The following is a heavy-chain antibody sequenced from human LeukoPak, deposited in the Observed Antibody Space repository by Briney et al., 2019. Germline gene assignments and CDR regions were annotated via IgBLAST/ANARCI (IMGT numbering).Heavy chain of an antibody. CDR3: ARVVNYYDSSGTHYFDY. CDR1: GFTFSSYS. V-gene: IGHV3-21*01. J-gene: IGHJ4*02. CDR2: ISSSSSYI. D-gene: IGHD3-22*01. Sequence: TGESLRLSCAASGFTFSSYSMNWVRQAPGKGLEWVSSISSSSSYIYYADSVKGRFTISRDNAKNSLYLQMNSLRAEDTAVYYCARVVNYYDSSGTHYFDYWGQGTLVTVSS.